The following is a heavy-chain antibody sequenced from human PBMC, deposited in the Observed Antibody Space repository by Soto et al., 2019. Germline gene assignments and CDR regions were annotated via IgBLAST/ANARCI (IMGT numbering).Heavy chain of an antibody. J-gene: IGHJ5*02. Sequence: SETLSLTCTVSGGAVSSGTYYWSWIRQPPGKGLEWIGHIYFTGSTNYNPSLKSRVTMSLDTSRNQFSLKLSSVTAADTAVYYCTRGPPRVQWFDPWGLGTLVTVYS. CDR2: IYFTGST. V-gene: IGHV4-61*01. CDR3: TRGPPRVQWFDP. CDR1: GGAVSSGTYY.